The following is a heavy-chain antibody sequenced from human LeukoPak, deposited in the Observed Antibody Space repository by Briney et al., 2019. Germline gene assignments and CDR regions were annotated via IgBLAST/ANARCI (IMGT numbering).Heavy chain of an antibody. V-gene: IGHV4-59*08. CDR3: ARQLLAPEWFGELLHHFDY. Sequence: SETLSLTCTVSGGSISIYYWSWIRQPPGKGLEWIGYIYYSGRTNYNPSLKSRVTISVDTSKNQFSLKLSSVTAADTAVYYCARQLLAPEWFGELLHHFDYWGQGTLVTVSS. J-gene: IGHJ4*02. CDR2: IYYSGRT. D-gene: IGHD3-10*01. CDR1: GGSISIYY.